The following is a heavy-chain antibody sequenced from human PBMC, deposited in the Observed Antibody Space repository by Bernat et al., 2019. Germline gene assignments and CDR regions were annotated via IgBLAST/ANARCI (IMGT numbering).Heavy chain of an antibody. CDR3: ARGSSSIAARYYYYYMDV. D-gene: IGHD6-6*01. J-gene: IGHJ6*03. CDR2: IYYSGST. Sequence: QVQLQESGPGLVKPSETLSLTCTVSGGSISSYYWSWIRQPPGKGLEWIGYIYYSGSTNYNPSLKSRVTISVDTSKNQFSLKLRSVTAADTAVYYCARGSSSIAARYYYYYMDVWGKGTTVTVSS. CDR1: GGSISSYY. V-gene: IGHV4-59*01.